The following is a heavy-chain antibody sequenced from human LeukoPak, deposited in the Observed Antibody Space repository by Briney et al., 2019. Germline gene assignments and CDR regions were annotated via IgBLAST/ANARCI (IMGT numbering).Heavy chain of an antibody. CDR3: ARLSRGVPAVSWLDP. Sequence: GESLKISCKGSGYSFTNYWIGWVRQMPGKGLEWTGIIYPGDSDTRYSPSFQGQVTISADKSISTAYLQWSSLKASDSAMYYCARLSRGVPAVSWLDPWGQGTLVTVSS. J-gene: IGHJ5*02. CDR1: GYSFTNYW. D-gene: IGHD3-10*01. CDR2: IYPGDSDT. V-gene: IGHV5-51*01.